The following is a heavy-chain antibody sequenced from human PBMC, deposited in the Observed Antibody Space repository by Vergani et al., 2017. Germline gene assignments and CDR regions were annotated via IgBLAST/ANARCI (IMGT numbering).Heavy chain of an antibody. CDR2: ISAYNGNT. Sequence: QVQLVQSGAEVKKPGASVKVSCKASGYTFTSYGISWVRQAPGQGLEWMGWISAYNGNTNSAQKLQGRATTTTDTSTSTAYMERRSLRSDDTAVYYCAREDRSGWYGGDYWGQGTLVTVSS. CDR1: GYTFTSYG. J-gene: IGHJ4*02. V-gene: IGHV1-18*01. D-gene: IGHD6-19*01. CDR3: AREDRSGWYGGDY.